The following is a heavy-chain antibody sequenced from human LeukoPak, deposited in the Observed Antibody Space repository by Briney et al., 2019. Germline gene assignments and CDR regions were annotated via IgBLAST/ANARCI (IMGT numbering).Heavy chain of an antibody. J-gene: IGHJ4*02. V-gene: IGHV3-48*03. CDR3: AKAGRYSSGWYDFDY. CDR2: ISSSGSTI. D-gene: IGHD6-19*01. CDR1: GFTFSSYE. Sequence: GGSLRLSCAASGFTFSSYEMNWVRQAAGKGLEWVSYISSSGSTIYYADSVKGRFTISRDNSKNTLYLQMNSLRAEDTAVYYCAKAGRYSSGWYDFDYWGQGTLVTVSS.